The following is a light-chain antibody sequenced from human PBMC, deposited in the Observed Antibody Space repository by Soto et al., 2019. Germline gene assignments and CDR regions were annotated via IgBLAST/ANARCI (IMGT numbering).Light chain of an antibody. V-gene: IGLV1-40*01. J-gene: IGLJ2*01. CDR1: SSNIGAGYD. Sequence: QSVLTQPPSVSGAPGQRVTISCTGSSSNIGAGYDVHWYQQLPGTAPKLLIYDNSNRPSGVPDRFSGSKSGTSASLAITGLHAEDEADYYCQSYDSSLSAHVVFGGGTKLTVL. CDR2: DNS. CDR3: QSYDSSLSAHVV.